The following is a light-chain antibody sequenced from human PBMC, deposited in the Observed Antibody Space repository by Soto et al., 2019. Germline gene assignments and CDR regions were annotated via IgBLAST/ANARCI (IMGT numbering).Light chain of an antibody. CDR1: QSITRF. V-gene: IGKV1-39*01. Sequence: DIQMTQSPSTLSASVGDRVTITCRASQSITRFLNWYHQKPGKAPKLLIYAASSLQSGVPSRFSGSGSGTDFTLTISSLQPEDFATYYCQQNYGPPPITFGQGTRLEIK. CDR3: QQNYGPPPIT. CDR2: AAS. J-gene: IGKJ5*01.